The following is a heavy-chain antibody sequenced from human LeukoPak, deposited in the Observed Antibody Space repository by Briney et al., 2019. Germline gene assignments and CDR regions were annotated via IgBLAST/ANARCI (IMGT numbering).Heavy chain of an antibody. V-gene: IGHV1-69*13. J-gene: IGHJ6*03. CDR3: ARDSSYCGGDCLLYYYYMDV. D-gene: IGHD2-21*02. CDR1: GGTFSSYA. CDR2: IIPIFGTA. Sequence: SVKVSCKASGGTFSSYAISWVRQAPGQGLEWMGGIIPIFGTANYAQKFQSRVTITADESTSTAYMELSSLRSEDTAVYYCARDSSYCGGDCLLYYYYMDVWGKGTTVTISS.